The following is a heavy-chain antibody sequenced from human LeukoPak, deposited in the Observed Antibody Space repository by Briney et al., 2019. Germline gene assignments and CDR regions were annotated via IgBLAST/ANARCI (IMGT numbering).Heavy chain of an antibody. CDR1: GFSLSSSGVG. CDR2: IYWDDDK. V-gene: IGHV2-5*02. D-gene: IGHD2-15*01. J-gene: IGHJ3*02. CDR3: AHPLQGYSSDALDI. Sequence: GSGPMLVNPTQTLTLTCTFSGFSLSSSGVGVGWIRQPPGKALEWLALIYWDDDKRYSPSLKNRLTITKDTSKNQVVLTMTNMDPVDTATYYCAHPLQGYSSDALDIWGQGTMVTVSS.